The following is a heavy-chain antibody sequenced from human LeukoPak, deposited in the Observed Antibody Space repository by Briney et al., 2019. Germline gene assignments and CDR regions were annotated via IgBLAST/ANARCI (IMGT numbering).Heavy chain of an antibody. D-gene: IGHD1-26*01. CDR1: GFTFSSYG. Sequence: PGGSLRLSCAASGFTFSSYGMHWVRQAPGKGVEWVAVISYDGSNKYYADSVKGRFTISRDNSKNTLYLQMNSLRAEDTAVYYCAKDKVGATIFDYWGQGTLVTVSS. V-gene: IGHV3-30*18. CDR2: ISYDGSNK. J-gene: IGHJ4*02. CDR3: AKDKVGATIFDY.